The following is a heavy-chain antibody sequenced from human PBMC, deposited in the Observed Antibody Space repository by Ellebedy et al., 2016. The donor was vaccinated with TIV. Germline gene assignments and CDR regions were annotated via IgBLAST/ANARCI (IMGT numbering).Heavy chain of an antibody. V-gene: IGHV4-39*01. CDR1: GGSFASTAYC. CDR2: IYYSCSS. Sequence: SETLSLXXAVSGGSFASTAYCWVCCDKPPGRGLKWIGSIYYSCSSYQNSYLKSRISISLDRSMNQFSLKVTSVTAADTAVYYCARGAKSAFDIWGLGTMVTVSS. CDR3: ARGAKSAFDI. J-gene: IGHJ3*02. D-gene: IGHD1-26*01.